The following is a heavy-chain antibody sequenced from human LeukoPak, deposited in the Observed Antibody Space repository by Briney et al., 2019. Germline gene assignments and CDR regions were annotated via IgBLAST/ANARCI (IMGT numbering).Heavy chain of an antibody. CDR2: ISYDGSNK. Sequence: GGSLRLSCAASGFTFSSYSIHWVRQAPGKGLEWVAVISYDGSNKYYADSVKGRFTISRDNSKNTLYLEMNSLRTEDTAVYYCAKGGLQTRNWYSALWGRGTLVTVSS. CDR3: AKGGLQTRNWYSAL. J-gene: IGHJ2*01. D-gene: IGHD5-18*01. CDR1: GFTFSSYS. V-gene: IGHV3-30*18.